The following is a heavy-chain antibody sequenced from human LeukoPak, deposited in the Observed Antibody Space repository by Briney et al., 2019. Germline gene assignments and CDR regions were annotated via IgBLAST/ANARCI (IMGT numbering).Heavy chain of an antibody. D-gene: IGHD3-22*01. CDR1: GYTFTGYY. V-gene: IGHV1-18*04. J-gene: IGHJ5*02. Sequence: GASVKVSCTASGYTFTGYYMHWVRQAPGQGLEWMGWISAYNGNTNYAQKLQGRVTMTTDTSTSTAYMELRSLRSDDTAVYYCARDQYYYDSSGYPERWFDPWGQGTLVTVSS. CDR3: ARDQYYYDSSGYPERWFDP. CDR2: ISAYNGNT.